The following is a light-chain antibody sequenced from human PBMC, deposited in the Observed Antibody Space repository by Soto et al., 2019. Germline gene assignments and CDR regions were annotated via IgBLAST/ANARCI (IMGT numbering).Light chain of an antibody. CDR1: STNIGAGYD. V-gene: IGLV1-40*01. CDR3: QSYDSSLSVSHV. Sequence: QSGLTQPPSVSGAPGQRVSIACTGSSTNIGAGYDVHWYQQRPGTAPKLLIYGNKNRPSGVPDRFSGSKSGTSASLAITGLQAEDEADYYCQSYDSSLSVSHVFGTGTKVTVL. J-gene: IGLJ1*01. CDR2: GNK.